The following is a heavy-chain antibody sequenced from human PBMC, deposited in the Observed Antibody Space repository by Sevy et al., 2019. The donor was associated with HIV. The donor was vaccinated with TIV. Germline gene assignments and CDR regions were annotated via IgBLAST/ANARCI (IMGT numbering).Heavy chain of an antibody. Sequence: ASVKVSCKASGGTFSSYAINWVRQAPGQGLEWMGGIIPIFGTANYAQKFQGRVTITADESTSTAYMELSSLRSEDTAVYYCARGGVLATKYYFDYWGQGTLVTVSS. CDR2: IIPIFGTA. CDR3: ARGGVLATKYYFDY. J-gene: IGHJ4*02. V-gene: IGHV1-69*13. D-gene: IGHD5-12*01. CDR1: GGTFSSYA.